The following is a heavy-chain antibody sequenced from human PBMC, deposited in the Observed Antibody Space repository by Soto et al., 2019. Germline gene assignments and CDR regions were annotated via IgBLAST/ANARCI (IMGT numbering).Heavy chain of an antibody. J-gene: IGHJ6*02. CDR3: ARGPAGYYYYGMDV. CDR1: GGSFSGYY. Sequence: SETLSLTCAVYGGSFSGYYWSWIRQPPGKGLEWIGEINHSGSTNYNPSLKSRVTISVDTSKNQFSLKLSSVTAADTAVYYCARGPAGYYYYGMDVWGQGTTVPVSS. V-gene: IGHV4-34*01. CDR2: INHSGST.